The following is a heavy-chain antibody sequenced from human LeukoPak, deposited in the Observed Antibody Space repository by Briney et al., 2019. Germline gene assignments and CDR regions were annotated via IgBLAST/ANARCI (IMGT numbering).Heavy chain of an antibody. CDR3: AKEVRLRTFDY. Sequence: SVKVSCKASGGTFRSYAISWVRRAPGQGLAWMGGIIPIFGTANYAQKFQGRVTITADESTSTAYMELSSLRSEDTAVYYCAKEVRLRTFDYWGQGTLVTVSS. D-gene: IGHD5-12*01. CDR1: GGTFRSYA. J-gene: IGHJ4*02. V-gene: IGHV1-69*01. CDR2: IIPIFGTA.